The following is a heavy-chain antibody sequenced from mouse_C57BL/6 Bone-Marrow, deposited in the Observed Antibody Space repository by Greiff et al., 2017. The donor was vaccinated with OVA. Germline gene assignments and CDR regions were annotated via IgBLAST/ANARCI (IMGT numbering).Heavy chain of an antibody. CDR1: GYTFTSYG. J-gene: IGHJ2*01. Sequence: VQLKESGAGLVRPGSSVKMSCKTSGYTFTSYGINWVNQRPGQGLEWIGYICIGNGSTEYNEKFKGKATLTSDTSSSTAYMQLSSRTSEDTAIYFCARWGESFDYWGQGTTLTVSS. V-gene: IGHV1-58*01. CDR2: ICIGNGST. CDR3: ARWGESFDY.